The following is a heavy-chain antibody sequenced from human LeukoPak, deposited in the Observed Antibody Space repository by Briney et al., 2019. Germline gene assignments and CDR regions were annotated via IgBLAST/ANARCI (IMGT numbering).Heavy chain of an antibody. V-gene: IGHV3-49*04. J-gene: IGHJ4*02. CDR3: TRVKPGRTSDY. D-gene: IGHD2-15*01. Sequence: GGSLRLSCTAPGFNFGDFPMSWVRQAPGKGLEWVGFIRGKDDGGTTEYAASVKGRFTISRDDSNSIAYLQMNSLKTEDTAVYYCTRVKPGRTSDYWGQGTLVTVSS. CDR1: GFNFGDFP. CDR2: IRGKDDGGTT.